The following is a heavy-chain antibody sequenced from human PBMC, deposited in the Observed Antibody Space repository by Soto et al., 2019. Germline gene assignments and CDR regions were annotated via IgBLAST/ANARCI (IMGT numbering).Heavy chain of an antibody. D-gene: IGHD3-10*01. V-gene: IGHV1-3*01. CDR3: ARGSIRFGELLGWFDP. J-gene: IGHJ5*02. CDR1: GYTFTSYA. Sequence: QVQLVQSGAEVKKPGASVKVSCKASGYTFTSYAMHWVRQAPGQRLEWMGWINAGNGNTKYSQKLQGRVTITRDTTASTAYMEQSSLRSEDTAVYYWARGSIRFGELLGWFDPWGQGTLVTVSS. CDR2: INAGNGNT.